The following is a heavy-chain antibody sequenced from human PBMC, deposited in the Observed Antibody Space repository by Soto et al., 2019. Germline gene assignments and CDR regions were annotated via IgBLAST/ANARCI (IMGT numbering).Heavy chain of an antibody. CDR2: IASRAHNYAT. Sequence: EVELVESGGGLVQPGGSLKLSCAASGFSLSGSFIHWVRQASGKGPEWVGRIASRAHNYATAYGTSVQGRFTVSRDDSLTTAYLHMNGLKTEDTAVYFCAGPMDTLFDRFDYWGRGILVTVSA. CDR3: AGPMDTLFDRFDY. J-gene: IGHJ4*02. D-gene: IGHD5-18*01. CDR1: GFSLSGSF. V-gene: IGHV3-73*02.